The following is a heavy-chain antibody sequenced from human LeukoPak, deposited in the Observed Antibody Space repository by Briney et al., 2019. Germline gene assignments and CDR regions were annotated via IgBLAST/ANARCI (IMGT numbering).Heavy chain of an antibody. J-gene: IGHJ5*02. Sequence: SETLSLTCTVSGGSISSYYWSWIRQPPGKGLEWIGYIYYSGSTNYNPSLKSRVTISVDTSKNQFSLKVSSVTAADTAVYYCARRRILSGXXXWFDPWGQGTLVTVSS. D-gene: IGHD3-10*01. CDR2: IYYSGST. CDR3: ARRRILSGXXXWFDP. V-gene: IGHV4-59*12. CDR1: GGSISSYY.